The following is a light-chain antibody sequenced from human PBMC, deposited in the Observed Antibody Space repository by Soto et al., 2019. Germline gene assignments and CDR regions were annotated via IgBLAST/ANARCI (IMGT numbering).Light chain of an antibody. Sequence: EIVLTQSPGTLSLSPGERATLSCRASQSVSSSYLAWYQQKPGQAPRLLIYGASSRATGMPDRFSGSGSGTDYTLTISRLEPEDVAVYYSQQYGSSPRTFGQGTKVEIK. CDR2: GAS. V-gene: IGKV3-20*01. CDR1: QSVSSSY. J-gene: IGKJ1*01. CDR3: QQYGSSPRT.